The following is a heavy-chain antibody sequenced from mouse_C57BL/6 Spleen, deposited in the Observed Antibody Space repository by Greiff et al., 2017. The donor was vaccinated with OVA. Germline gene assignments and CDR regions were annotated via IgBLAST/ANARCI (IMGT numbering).Heavy chain of an antibody. J-gene: IGHJ3*01. CDR2: INPNNGGT. Sequence: VQLQQSGPELVKPGASVKISCKASGYTFTDYYMNWVKQSHGKSLEWIGDINPNNGGTSYNQKFKGKATLTVDKSSSTAYMELRSLTSEDSAVYYCAPFYYGKGDWFAYWGQGTLVTVSA. D-gene: IGHD2-1*01. V-gene: IGHV1-26*01. CDR1: GYTFTDYY. CDR3: APFYYGKGDWFAY.